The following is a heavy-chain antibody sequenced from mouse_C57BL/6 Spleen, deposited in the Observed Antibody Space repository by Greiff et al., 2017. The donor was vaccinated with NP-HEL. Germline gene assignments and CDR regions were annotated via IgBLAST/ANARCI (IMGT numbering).Heavy chain of an antibody. CDR3: AKPFYYDYEGDAMDY. J-gene: IGHJ4*01. Sequence: EVQLQQSGPELVKPGASVKMSCKASGYTFTDYNMHWVKQSHGKSLEWIGYINPNNGGTSYNQKFKGKATLTVNKSSSTAYMELRSLTSEDSAVYYCAKPFYYDYEGDAMDYWGQGTSVTVSS. CDR2: INPNNGGT. V-gene: IGHV1-22*01. CDR1: GYTFTDYN. D-gene: IGHD2-4*01.